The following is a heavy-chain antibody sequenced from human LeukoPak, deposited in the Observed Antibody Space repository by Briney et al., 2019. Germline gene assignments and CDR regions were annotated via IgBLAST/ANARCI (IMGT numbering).Heavy chain of an antibody. CDR2: LNSDGSNT. CDR1: GFTFSSYW. Sequence: PGGSLRLSCAASGFTFSSYWMNWVRQAPGKGLVWVSRLNSDGSNTFYADSVKGRFTISRDNAKNTLCLQMNSLRAEDTAVYYCTRGTATTGLDSWGQGTLVTVSS. D-gene: IGHD1/OR15-1a*01. CDR3: TRGTATTGLDS. V-gene: IGHV3-74*01. J-gene: IGHJ4*02.